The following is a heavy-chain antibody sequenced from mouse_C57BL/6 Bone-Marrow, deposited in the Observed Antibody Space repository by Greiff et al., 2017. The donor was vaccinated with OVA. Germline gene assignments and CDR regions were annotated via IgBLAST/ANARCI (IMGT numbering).Heavy chain of an antibody. CDR3: ARHLLLRAWFAY. J-gene: IGHJ3*01. V-gene: IGHV5-4*03. CDR1: GFTFSSYA. Sequence: DVKLVESGGGLVKPGGSLKLSCAASGFTFSSYAMSWVRQTPEKRLEWVATISDGGSYTYYPDNVKGRFTISRDTAKNNLYLQMSHLKSEDTAMYYCARHLLLRAWFAYWGQGTLVTVSA. CDR2: ISDGGSYT. D-gene: IGHD1-1*01.